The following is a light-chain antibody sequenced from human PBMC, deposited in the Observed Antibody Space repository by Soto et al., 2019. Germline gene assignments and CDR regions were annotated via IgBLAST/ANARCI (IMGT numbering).Light chain of an antibody. Sequence: DIQMTQSPSTLSASVGDRVTITCRASQSISSWLAWYPQKPGKAPKLLIYKASNLESGVPSKWSGSGSETDFTLTISSLQPDDFATYYCQQYNSYPWSFGQGTKV. J-gene: IGKJ1*01. CDR3: QQYNSYPWS. V-gene: IGKV1-5*03. CDR2: KAS. CDR1: QSISSW.